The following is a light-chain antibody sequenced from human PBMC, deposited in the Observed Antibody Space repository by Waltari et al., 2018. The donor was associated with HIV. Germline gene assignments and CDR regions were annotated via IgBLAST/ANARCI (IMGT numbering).Light chain of an antibody. CDR1: SSNIGSNT. V-gene: IGLV1-44*01. CDR3: AAWDDSLDHV. J-gene: IGLJ1*01. CDR2: TDD. Sequence: QSVLTQPPSVSGTPGQRVTISCSGGSSNIGSNTVTWYQHLPGAAPKVLIYTDDPRPSGVPDRFSGSKSGTSASLAISGLQSEDEAVYYCAAWDDSLDHVFGTGTKVSLL.